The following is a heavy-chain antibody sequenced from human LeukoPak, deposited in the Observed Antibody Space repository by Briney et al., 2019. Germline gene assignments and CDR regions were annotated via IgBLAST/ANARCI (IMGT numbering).Heavy chain of an antibody. CDR3: ARGRFGELLCDY. Sequence: GSLRLSCAACGFKISFFSLHWLRHPPGKSLELVAFISYDGKNADYAESLKGRFTISRDSSKNSLYLQMNSLRAEDTAVYFCARGRFGELLCDYWGQGSLVIVSS. V-gene: IGHV3-33*01. J-gene: IGHJ4*02. CDR1: GFKISFFS. CDR2: ISYDGKNA. D-gene: IGHD3-10*01.